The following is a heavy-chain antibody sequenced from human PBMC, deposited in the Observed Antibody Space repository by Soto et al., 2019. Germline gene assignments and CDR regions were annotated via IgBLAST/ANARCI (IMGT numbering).Heavy chain of an antibody. D-gene: IGHD3-10*02. CDR2: VSTYNSNT. CDR3: ARERGLTASTLFGY. V-gene: IGHV1-18*01. J-gene: IGHJ4*02. CDR1: GYTFTSYG. Sequence: QVQLVQSGPEVKMPGASVNVSCKASGYTFTSYGINWVRQAPGQGLQWMGRVSTYNSNTKSAQKSQGRVTMTTDTSTTTVYMHLRSLRSDDTAVYYCARERGLTASTLFGYWGQGTVVTVS.